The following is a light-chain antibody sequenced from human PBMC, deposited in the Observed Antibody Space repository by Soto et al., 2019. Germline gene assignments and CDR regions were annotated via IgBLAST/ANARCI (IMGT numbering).Light chain of an antibody. CDR2: DAS. Sequence: EIVLTQSPGTLSLSPGERATLSCRASQSVSNNYLAWYQQKPGQAPRLLLYDASSRATGIPDRVSGSGSGTDFTLTISSLEPEDFAVYYCQQYGSSPPWTFGQGTKVDIK. CDR1: QSVSNNY. J-gene: IGKJ1*01. V-gene: IGKV3-20*01. CDR3: QQYGSSPPWT.